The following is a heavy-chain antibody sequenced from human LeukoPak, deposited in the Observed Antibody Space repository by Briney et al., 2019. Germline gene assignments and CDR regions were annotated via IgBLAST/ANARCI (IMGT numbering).Heavy chain of an antibody. Sequence: PGGSLRLSCAASGFNFPHHAMSWVRQTPGKGLEWVSAISGRGDITYYADCVTGRLIISRDNSKDTLFLQMHSLRPGDRPVYYCVREDTPATANYWGQGTLVTISS. CDR2: ISGRGDIT. J-gene: IGHJ4*02. D-gene: IGHD2-21*02. V-gene: IGHV3-23*01. CDR3: VREDTPATANY. CDR1: GFNFPHHA.